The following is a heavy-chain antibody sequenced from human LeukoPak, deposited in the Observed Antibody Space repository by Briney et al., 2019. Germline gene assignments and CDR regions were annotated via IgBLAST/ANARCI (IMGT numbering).Heavy chain of an antibody. Sequence: GGSLRLSCAASGFTFSNYEMNWVRQAPGKGLEWVSYISSSGSTKYNADSVKGRFTISRDNAKNSLHLQMNSLRVEDTAVYYCARGWRYGDYWGQGTLVTVSS. D-gene: IGHD1-1*01. CDR3: ARGWRYGDY. CDR1: GFTFSNYE. CDR2: ISSSGSTK. J-gene: IGHJ4*02. V-gene: IGHV3-48*03.